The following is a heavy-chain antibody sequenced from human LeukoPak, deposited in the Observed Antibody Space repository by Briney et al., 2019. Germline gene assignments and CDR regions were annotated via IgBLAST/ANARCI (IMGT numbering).Heavy chain of an antibody. D-gene: IGHD6-19*01. CDR2: IYHSGST. V-gene: IGHV4-38-2*02. CDR1: GYSISSGYY. Sequence: PSETLSLTCTVSGYSISSGYYWGWIRPPPGKGLEWIGSIYHSGSTYYNPSLKSRVTISVDTSKNQFSLNLSSVTAADTAVYYCARDMTGSGWNDAFDIWGQGTMVTVSS. CDR3: ARDMTGSGWNDAFDI. J-gene: IGHJ3*02.